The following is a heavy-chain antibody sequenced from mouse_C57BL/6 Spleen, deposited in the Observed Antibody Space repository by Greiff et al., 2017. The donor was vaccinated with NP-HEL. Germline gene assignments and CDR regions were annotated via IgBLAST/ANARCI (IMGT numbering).Heavy chain of an antibody. D-gene: IGHD2-4*01. CDR1: GYTFTDYE. CDR2: IDPETGGT. V-gene: IGHV1-15*01. CDR3: TRRIYYDYGPLDY. Sequence: QVQLQQSGAELVRPGASVTLSCKASGYTFTDYEMHWVKQTPVHGLEWIGAIDPETGGTAYNQKFKGKAILTADKSSSTAYMELRSLTSEDSAVYYCTRRIYYDYGPLDYWGQGTTLTVSS. J-gene: IGHJ2*01.